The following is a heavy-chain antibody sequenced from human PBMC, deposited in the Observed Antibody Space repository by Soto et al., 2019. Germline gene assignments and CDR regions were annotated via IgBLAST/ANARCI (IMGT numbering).Heavy chain of an antibody. CDR2: ISAYNGNT. V-gene: IGHV1-18*01. D-gene: IGHD6-6*01. CDR1: GYTFTSYG. Sequence: GASVKVSCKASGYTFTSYGISWVRQAPGQGLEWMGWISAYNGNTNYAQKLQGRVTMTTDTSTSTAYMELRSLRSDDTAVYSCEEDQGSTPSQNWLDPPGQGTLVTVCS. J-gene: IGHJ5*02. CDR3: EEDQGSTPSQNWLDP.